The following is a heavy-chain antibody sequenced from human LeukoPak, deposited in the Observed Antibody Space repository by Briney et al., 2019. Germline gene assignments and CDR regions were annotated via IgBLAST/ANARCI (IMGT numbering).Heavy chain of an antibody. CDR2: IYYSGST. V-gene: IGHV4-59*01. J-gene: IGHJ6*02. D-gene: IGHD3-10*01. Sequence: SETLSLTCTVSGGSINSYYWSWIRQPPGKGLEWIGYIYYSGSTNYNPSLKSRVTISVDTSKNQFSLKLSSVTAADTAVYYCARGAGLYGMDVWGQGTTVTVSS. CDR1: GGSINSYY. CDR3: ARGAGLYGMDV.